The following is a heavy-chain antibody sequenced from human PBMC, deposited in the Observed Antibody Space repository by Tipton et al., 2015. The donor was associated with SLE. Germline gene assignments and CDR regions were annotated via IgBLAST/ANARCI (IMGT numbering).Heavy chain of an antibody. V-gene: IGHV3-21*01. CDR1: GFTFSSYS. Sequence: GSLRLSCAASGFTFSSYSMNWVRQAPGKGLEWVSSISSSSSYIYYADSVKGRFTISRDNAKNSLYLQLNSLRAEDTAVYYCATKADYYDNSGYYYFDYWGQGTLVTVSS. CDR2: ISSSSSYI. D-gene: IGHD3-22*01. CDR3: ATKADYYDNSGYYYFDY. J-gene: IGHJ4*02.